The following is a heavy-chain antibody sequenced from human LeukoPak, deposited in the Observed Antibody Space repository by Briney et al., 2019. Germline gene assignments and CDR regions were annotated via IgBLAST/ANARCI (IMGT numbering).Heavy chain of an antibody. CDR3: ARGLTGSRPNWFDP. D-gene: IGHD3-9*01. J-gene: IGHJ5*02. Sequence: SETLSLTCTVSGGSISSYYWSWIRQPPGKGLEWIGYIYYSGSTNYNPSLKSRVTISVDTSKNQFSLKLSSVTAADTAVYYCARGLTGSRPNWFDPWGQGTLVTVSS. V-gene: IGHV4-59*01. CDR2: IYYSGST. CDR1: GGSISSYY.